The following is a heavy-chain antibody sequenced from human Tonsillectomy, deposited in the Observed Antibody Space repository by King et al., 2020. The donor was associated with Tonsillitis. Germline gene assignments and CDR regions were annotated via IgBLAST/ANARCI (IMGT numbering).Heavy chain of an antibody. CDR3: ASQYSSTSYDYWFFDR. CDR1: GFTFTNYA. CDR2: ISGSGGST. V-gene: IGHV3-23*04. Sequence: VQLVEYGGGLVQPGGSLRLSCADSGFTFTNYAMSWGRQAPGKGLEWGASISGSGGSTYYEDSGRGRFTITRDNSKNTLCLQMNSLRAEDTAVYYCASQYSSTSYDYWFFDRWGRGTLVTVS. J-gene: IGHJ2*01. D-gene: IGHD6-13*01.